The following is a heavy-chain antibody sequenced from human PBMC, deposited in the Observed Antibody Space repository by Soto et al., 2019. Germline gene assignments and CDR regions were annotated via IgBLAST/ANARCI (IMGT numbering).Heavy chain of an antibody. V-gene: IGHV1-69*13. CDR2: IIPIFGTA. CDR3: AREPVGATASFDY. D-gene: IGHD1-26*01. CDR1: GGTFSSYA. J-gene: IGHJ4*02. Sequence: ASVKVSCKASGGTFSSYAISWVRQAPGQGLEWMGGIIPIFGTANYAQKFQGRVTITADESTSTAYMELSSLRSEDTAVYYCAREPVGATASFDYWGQGTLVTVSS.